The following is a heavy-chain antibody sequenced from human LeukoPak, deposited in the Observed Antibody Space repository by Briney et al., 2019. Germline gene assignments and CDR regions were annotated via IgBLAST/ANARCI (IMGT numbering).Heavy chain of an antibody. CDR1: GGSISSYY. V-gene: IGHV4-4*07. J-gene: IGHJ4*02. Sequence: PSETLSLTCSVSGGSISSYYWSWIRQPAGKGLEWIGRIYPSGSTKYNPSLTSRVTMSVDTSRNQFSLRLSSVTAADTAVYYCARDWNGGQDYWGQGTLVTVSS. D-gene: IGHD4-23*01. CDR2: IYPSGST. CDR3: ARDWNGGQDY.